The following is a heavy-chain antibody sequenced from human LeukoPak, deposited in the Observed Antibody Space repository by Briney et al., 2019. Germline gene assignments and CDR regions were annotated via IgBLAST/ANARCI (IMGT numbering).Heavy chain of an antibody. D-gene: IGHD3-22*01. CDR2: MNPNSGNT. J-gene: IGHJ4*02. CDR1: GYTFTSYD. CDR3: ARGMGSGSYSAAYYFDY. V-gene: IGHV1-8*01. Sequence: GASVKVSYKASGYTFTSYDINWVRQATGQGLGWMGWMNPNSGNTGYAQKFQGRVTMTRNTSISTAYMELSSLRSEDTAVYYCARGMGSGSYSAAYYFDYWVQGTLVTVSS.